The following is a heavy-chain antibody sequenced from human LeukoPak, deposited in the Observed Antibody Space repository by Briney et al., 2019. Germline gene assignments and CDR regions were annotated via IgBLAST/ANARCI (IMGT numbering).Heavy chain of an antibody. CDR1: GGSISSYY. CDR2: IYYSGST. D-gene: IGHD3-16*02. V-gene: IGHV4-39*07. Sequence: SETLSLTCTVSGGSISSYYWGWIRQPPGKGLEWIGSIYYSGSTYYNPSLKSRVTISVDTSKNQFSLKLSSVTAADTAVYYCARGSVWGSYRRAYYFGYWGQGTLVTVSS. J-gene: IGHJ4*02. CDR3: ARGSVWGSYRRAYYFGY.